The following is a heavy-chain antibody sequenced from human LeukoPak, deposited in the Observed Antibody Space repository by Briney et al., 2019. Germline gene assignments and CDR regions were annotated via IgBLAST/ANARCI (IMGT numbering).Heavy chain of an antibody. CDR1: GFTFSNYA. CDR2: ISDDGSRQ. Sequence: GGSLRLSCAATGFTFSNYAIHWGRRAPGKGLEWVAFISDDGSRQRYADSVKGRFTISRDNSKNTLNLQMNSLRAEDTAVYYCVKDRTGTYTLDYWGQGTLVTVSS. CDR3: VKDRTGTYTLDY. D-gene: IGHD3-10*01. J-gene: IGHJ4*02. V-gene: IGHV3-30-3*01.